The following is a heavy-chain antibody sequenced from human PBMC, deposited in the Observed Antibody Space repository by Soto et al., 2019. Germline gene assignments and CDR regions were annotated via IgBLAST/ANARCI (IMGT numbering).Heavy chain of an antibody. CDR1: GGSFSGYY. J-gene: IGHJ5*02. CDR2: INHSGST. V-gene: IGHV4-34*01. CDR3: ARGVLLWFGELVSRFDP. D-gene: IGHD3-10*01. Sequence: PSENLSLTCAVYGGSFSGYYWSWIRQPPGKGLEWIGEINHSGSTNYNPSLKSRVTISVDTSKNQFSLKLSSVTAADTAVYYCARGVLLWFGELVSRFDPWGQGTLVTVS.